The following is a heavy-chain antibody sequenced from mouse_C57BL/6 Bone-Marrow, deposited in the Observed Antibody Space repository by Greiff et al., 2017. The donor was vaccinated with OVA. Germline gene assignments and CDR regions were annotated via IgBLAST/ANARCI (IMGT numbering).Heavy chain of an antibody. V-gene: IGHV7-3*01. CDR1: GFTFTDSY. CDR3: ARSRKYYAMDD. CDR2: IRNKANGYTT. Sequence: EVKLMESGGGLVQPGGSLSLSCAASGFTFTDSYMSWVRQPPGKALEWLGFIRNKANGYTTEYSASVKGRFTISRDNSQSILYLQMNALRAEDSATYYCARSRKYYAMDDWGQGTSVTVSS. J-gene: IGHJ4*01.